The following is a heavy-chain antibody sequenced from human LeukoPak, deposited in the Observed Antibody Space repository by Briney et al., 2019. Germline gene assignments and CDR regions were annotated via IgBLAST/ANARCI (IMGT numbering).Heavy chain of an antibody. CDR3: ARHLWFGEFLNYFDY. J-gene: IGHJ4*02. V-gene: IGHV4-34*01. Sequence: SETLSLTCAVYGGSFSGYYWSWIRQPPGKGLEWIGEINHSGSTNYNPSLKSRVTISVDTSKNQFSLKLSSVTAADTAVYYCARHLWFGEFLNYFDYWGQGTLVTVSS. D-gene: IGHD3-10*01. CDR2: INHSGST. CDR1: GGSFSGYY.